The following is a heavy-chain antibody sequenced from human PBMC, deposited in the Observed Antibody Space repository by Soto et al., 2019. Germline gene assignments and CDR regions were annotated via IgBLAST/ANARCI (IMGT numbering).Heavy chain of an antibody. CDR1: GYTLTELS. V-gene: IGHV1-24*01. J-gene: IGHJ4*02. CDR3: AGSPVAVAGKVFDY. Sequence: ASVKVSCKVSGYTLTELSVHWVRQAPGKGLEWMRGFDPEDGETIYAQKFQGRVTMTEDTSTDTAYMELSSLRSEDTAVYYCAGSPVAVAGKVFDYWGQGTLVTVSS. D-gene: IGHD6-19*01. CDR2: FDPEDGET.